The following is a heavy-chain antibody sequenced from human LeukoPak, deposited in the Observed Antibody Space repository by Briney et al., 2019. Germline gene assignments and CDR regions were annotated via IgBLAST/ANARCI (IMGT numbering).Heavy chain of an antibody. CDR3: ARSNMVRGVHY. Sequence: PGGSLRLSCAASGFTFSSYGMHWVRQAPGKGLEWVAFIRCDGSNKYYADSVKGRFTISRDNSKNTLYLQMNSLRAEDTAVYYCARSNMVRGVHYWGQGTLVTVSS. CDR1: GFTFSSYG. CDR2: IRCDGSNK. J-gene: IGHJ4*02. D-gene: IGHD3-10*01. V-gene: IGHV3-30*02.